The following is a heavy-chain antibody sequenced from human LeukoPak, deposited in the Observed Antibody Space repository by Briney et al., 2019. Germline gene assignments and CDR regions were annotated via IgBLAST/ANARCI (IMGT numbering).Heavy chain of an antibody. D-gene: IGHD6-13*01. Sequence: SETLSLTCTVSGGSISSYYWSWIRQPPGKGLEWIGYIYYSGSTNYNPSLKSRVTISVDTSKNQFSLKLSSVTAADTAVYYCARDRSWYSSSWHGGFGYWGQGTLVTVSS. CDR2: IYYSGST. CDR1: GGSISSYY. V-gene: IGHV4-59*12. J-gene: IGHJ4*02. CDR3: ARDRSWYSSSWHGGFGY.